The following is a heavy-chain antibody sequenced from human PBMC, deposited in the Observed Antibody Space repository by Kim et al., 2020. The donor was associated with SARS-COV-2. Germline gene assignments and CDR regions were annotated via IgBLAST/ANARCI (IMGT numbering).Heavy chain of an antibody. V-gene: IGHV3-11*03. CDR1: GFTFSDYY. CDR3: ARMGLRDYYDSSGYYYDY. D-gene: IGHD3-22*01. J-gene: IGHJ4*02. Sequence: GGSLRLSCAASGFTFSDYYMSWIRQAPGKGLEWVSYISSSSSYTNYADSVKGRFTISRDNAKNSLYLQMNSLRAEDTAVYYCARMGLRDYYDSSGYYYDYWGQGTLVTVSS. CDR2: ISSSSSYT.